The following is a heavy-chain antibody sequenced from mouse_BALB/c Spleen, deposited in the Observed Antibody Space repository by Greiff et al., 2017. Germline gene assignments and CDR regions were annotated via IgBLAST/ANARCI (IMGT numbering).Heavy chain of an antibody. Sequence: VQLQQSGAELVRPGALVKLSCKASGFNIKDYYMHWVKQRPEQGLEWIGWIDPENGNTIYDPKFQGKASITADTSSNTAYLQLSSLTSEDTAVYYCARLNLITRYFDVWGAGTTVTVSS. CDR2: IDPENGNT. D-gene: IGHD1-1*01. CDR1: GFNIKDYY. V-gene: IGHV14-1*02. J-gene: IGHJ1*01. CDR3: ARLNLITRYFDV.